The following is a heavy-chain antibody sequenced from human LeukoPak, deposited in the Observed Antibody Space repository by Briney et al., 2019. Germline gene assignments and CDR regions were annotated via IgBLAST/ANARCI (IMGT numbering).Heavy chain of an antibody. CDR1: GDSISSHY. D-gene: IGHD1-26*01. CDR2: IYYSGST. CDR3: ARQRVGNDY. V-gene: IGHV4-59*08. J-gene: IGHJ4*02. Sequence: PSETLSLTCTVSGDSISSHYWSWIRQPPGKGLEWIGSIYYSGSTSYNPSLKRRVTISIDTSKNQFSLKLSSVTAADTAVYYCARQRVGNDYWGQGTLVTVSS.